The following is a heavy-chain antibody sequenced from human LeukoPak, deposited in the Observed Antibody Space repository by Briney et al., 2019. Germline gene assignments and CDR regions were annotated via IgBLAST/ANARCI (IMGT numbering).Heavy chain of an antibody. CDR1: GFTVSSNY. CDR3: ARAGSSGHNFGDAFDI. J-gene: IGHJ3*02. Sequence: GGSLRLSCAASGFTVSSNYMSWVRQAPGKGLEWVSVIYSGGSTYYADSVKGRFTISRDNSKNTLYLQMNSLRAEDTAVYYCARAGSSGHNFGDAFDIWGQGTMVTVSS. CDR2: IYSGGST. V-gene: IGHV3-53*01. D-gene: IGHD3-22*01.